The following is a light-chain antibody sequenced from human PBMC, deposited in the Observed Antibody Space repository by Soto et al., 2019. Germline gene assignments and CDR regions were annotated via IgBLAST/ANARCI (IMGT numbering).Light chain of an antibody. V-gene: IGKV3-15*01. J-gene: IGKJ1*01. CDR1: QSISDT. Sequence: EIVMTQSPATLSVSPGGRATLSCRASQSISDTLSCYQHKPGQAPTRLIHGASTRGIGCIGRWSGSRSGTAFSLLIISRQPYEVVADYRWQHNNSWWTFGQGTKVDIK. CDR3: QHNNSWWT. CDR2: GAS.